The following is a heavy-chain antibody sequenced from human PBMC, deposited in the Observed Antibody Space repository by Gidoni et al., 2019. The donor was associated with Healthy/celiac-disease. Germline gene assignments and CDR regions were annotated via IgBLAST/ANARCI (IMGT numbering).Heavy chain of an antibody. J-gene: IGHJ4*02. CDR1: GFTFSHAW. CDR3: TTEPDSGEDYGDRRDY. V-gene: IGHV3-15*01. Sequence: EVQLVESGGGLVKPGASLRLSCAASGFTFSHAWTGWVRQAPGQWLEWVGRIKSKTDGGTTDYAAPVKGRFTISRDDSKNTLYLQMNSLKTEDTAVYYCTTEPDSGEDYGDRRDYWGQGTLVTVSS. CDR2: IKSKTDGGTT. D-gene: IGHD4-17*01.